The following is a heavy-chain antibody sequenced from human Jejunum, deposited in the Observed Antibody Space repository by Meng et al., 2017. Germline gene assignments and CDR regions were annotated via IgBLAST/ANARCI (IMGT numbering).Heavy chain of an antibody. D-gene: IGHD3-10*01. CDR3: ANYGVSSPS. V-gene: IGHV3-74*01. Sequence: GESLKISCAASGFTFSNYWMHWVRQAPGKGPMWVSRIKSDGSTTNYADSVKGRFTISRDNAKNMVYLQMNSLRAEDTAMYYCANYGVSSPSWGQGTLVTVSS. J-gene: IGHJ5*02. CDR2: IKSDGSTT. CDR1: GFTFSNYW.